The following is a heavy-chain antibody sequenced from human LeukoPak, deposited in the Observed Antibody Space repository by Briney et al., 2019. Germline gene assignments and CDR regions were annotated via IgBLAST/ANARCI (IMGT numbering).Heavy chain of an antibody. CDR3: ASYYDSSGYEPYYYYGMDV. D-gene: IGHD3-22*01. CDR1: GFTFSSYS. V-gene: IGHV3-21*01. Sequence: GGCLRLSCAASGFTFSSYSMNWVRQAPGKGLEWVSSISSSSSYIYYADSVKGRFTISRDNAKNSLYLQMNSLRAEDTAVYYCASYYDSSGYEPYYYYGMDVWGQGTTVTVSS. J-gene: IGHJ6*02. CDR2: ISSSSSYI.